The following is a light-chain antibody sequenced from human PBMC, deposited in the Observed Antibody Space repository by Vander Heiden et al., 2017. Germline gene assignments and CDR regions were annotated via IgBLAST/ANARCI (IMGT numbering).Light chain of an antibody. CDR2: KAS. Sequence: DIQMTQSPSTLSASLGDRVTITCRASQGISSWLAWYQQEPGKAPKLLIYKASSLETGVPSRFSGSGSGTEFTLTITSLQPDDFATYYCQQYNSYPWTFGQGTKVDIK. CDR3: QQYNSYPWT. CDR1: QGISSW. J-gene: IGKJ1*01. V-gene: IGKV1-5*03.